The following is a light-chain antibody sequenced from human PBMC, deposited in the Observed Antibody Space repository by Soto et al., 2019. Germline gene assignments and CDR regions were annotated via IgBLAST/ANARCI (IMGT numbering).Light chain of an antibody. Sequence: QSALTQPASVSGSPGQSITISCTGTSRDVGGYNYVSWHQQHPGKAPKVIITEVSNRPSGVSNRFSGSKSGNTASLTISGLQAEDEADYYCQSFDTSLSGSVVFGGGTKLTVL. CDR3: QSFDTSLSGSVV. CDR1: SRDVGGYNY. CDR2: EVS. V-gene: IGLV2-14*01. J-gene: IGLJ2*01.